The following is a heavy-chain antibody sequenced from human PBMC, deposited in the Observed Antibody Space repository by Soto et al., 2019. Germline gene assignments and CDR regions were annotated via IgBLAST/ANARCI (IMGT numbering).Heavy chain of an antibody. J-gene: IGHJ4*02. D-gene: IGHD6-19*01. CDR2: VSHNGRP. Sequence: QVQLQESGSGLVTPSQTLSLTCAVSGRSVRSVGDSWNLIRQSPAKGLERIGYVSHNGRPYYNPSLKRLVTISLDMSKNQVSRRLTSLTAAYTAVYFCARVLGVPVSGWGQGLLVNFSS. CDR3: ARVLGVPVSG. V-gene: IGHV4-30-2*06. CDR1: GRSVRSVGDS.